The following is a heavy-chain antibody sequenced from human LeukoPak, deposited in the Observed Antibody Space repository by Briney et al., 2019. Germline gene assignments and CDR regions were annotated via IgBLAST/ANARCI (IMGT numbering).Heavy chain of an antibody. D-gene: IGHD3-10*01. CDR1: GDSISSGDYY. Sequence: PSQTLSLTCTVSGDSISSGDYYWSWIRQPAGKGLEWIGSIYYSGSTYYNPSLKSRVTISVDTSKNQFSLKLSSVTAADAAVYYCARDSGSYYPLDYWGQGTLVTVSS. V-gene: IGHV4-39*07. J-gene: IGHJ4*02. CDR2: IYYSGST. CDR3: ARDSGSYYPLDY.